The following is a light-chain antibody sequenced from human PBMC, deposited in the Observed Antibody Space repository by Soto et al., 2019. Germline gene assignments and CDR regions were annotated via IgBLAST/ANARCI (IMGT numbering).Light chain of an antibody. V-gene: IGKV1-5*01. CDR1: QSLSRS. CDR2: DAS. CDR3: QQYVRYSPWT. Sequence: DIQMTQSPATLFASVGDTVTITCRASQSLSRSLAWYQQKPGKAPKVLISDASNLESGVPSRFGGSGSGPKFTLTITSLQPDDIATYYCQQYVRYSPWTLGRGTKVEMK. J-gene: IGKJ1*01.